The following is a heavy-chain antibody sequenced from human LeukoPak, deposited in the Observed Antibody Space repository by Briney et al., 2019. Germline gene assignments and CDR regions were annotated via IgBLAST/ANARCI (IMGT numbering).Heavy chain of an antibody. V-gene: IGHV1-69*13. J-gene: IGHJ6*03. CDR2: IIPIFGTA. CDR1: GGTFSSYA. CDR3: ARDSLAGTMVPGVDYYYYYMDV. Sequence: SVKVSCKASGGTFSSYAISWVRQAPGQGLEWMGGIIPIFGTANYAQKFLGRVTITADESTSTAYMELSSLRSEDTAVYYCARDSLAGTMVPGVDYYYYYMDVWGKGTTVTVSS. D-gene: IGHD3-10*01.